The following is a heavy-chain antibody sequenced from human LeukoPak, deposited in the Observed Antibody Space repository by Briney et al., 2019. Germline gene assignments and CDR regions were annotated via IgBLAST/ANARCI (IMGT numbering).Heavy chain of an antibody. CDR1: GFTFSNHG. CDR3: AKDDAWIRFGE. V-gene: IGHV3-23*01. D-gene: IGHD3-10*01. J-gene: IGHJ4*02. CDR2: ISPSGDIK. Sequence: GGTLRLSCAASGFTFSNHGMNWVRQAPGKGLEWVSGISPSGDIKYYADSVKGRFTISRDNSKKTLYLEVSSLTGEDTAVYYCAKDDAWIRFGEWSQGTLVTVSS.